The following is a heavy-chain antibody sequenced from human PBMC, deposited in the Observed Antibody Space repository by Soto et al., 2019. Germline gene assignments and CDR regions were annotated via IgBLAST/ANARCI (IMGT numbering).Heavy chain of an antibody. V-gene: IGHV4-31*03. Sequence: SETLSLTCTVSGGSISSGGYYWSWIRQHPGKGLEWIGYIYYSGRTYYNPSLHSRVSIAVDTTENQLSLKLTSVTAADTSVYYCARGSFSSSSSWFDPWGRGTLVTVSS. J-gene: IGHJ5*02. D-gene: IGHD6-6*01. CDR3: ARGSFSSSSSWFDP. CDR2: IYYSGRT. CDR1: GGSISSGGYY.